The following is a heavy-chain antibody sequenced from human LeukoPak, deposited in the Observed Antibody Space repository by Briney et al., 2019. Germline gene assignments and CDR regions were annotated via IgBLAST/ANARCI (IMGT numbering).Heavy chain of an antibody. CDR3: ARGGGLFDY. V-gene: IGHV4-59*01. D-gene: IGHD3-10*01. J-gene: IGHJ4*02. Sequence: SETLSLTCNVSGGSINNYYWGWLRQPPGKGLEWIGYIYFTGGTNYNPSLKSRVTMSIDTSKNQFSLKLNSMTAADTAFYYCARGGGLFDYWGQGSLVTVSS. CDR2: IYFTGGT. CDR1: GGSINNYY.